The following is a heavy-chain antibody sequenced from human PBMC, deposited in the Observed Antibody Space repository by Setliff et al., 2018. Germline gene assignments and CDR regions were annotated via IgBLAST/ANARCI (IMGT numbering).Heavy chain of an antibody. CDR2: IDQSGIT. D-gene: IGHD3-3*01. CDR3: ARVDNFWSGPIDY. J-gene: IGHJ4*02. V-gene: IGHV4-34*01. Sequence: PSETLSLTCAVYGGSFSGYYWSWIRQPPGKGPEWIGEIDQSGITNYNPSLKSRVTISIDTSKNQFSLKLSSVTAADTAVYYCARVDNFWSGPIDYWGQGALVTVSS. CDR1: GGSFSGYY.